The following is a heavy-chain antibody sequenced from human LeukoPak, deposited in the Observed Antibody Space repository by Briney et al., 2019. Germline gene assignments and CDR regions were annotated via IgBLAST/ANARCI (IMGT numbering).Heavy chain of an antibody. CDR2: IIPILGIA. CDR3: ARVGYGGYDFFYYYGMDV. V-gene: IGHV1-69*04. Sequence: SVKVSCKASGGTFSSYAISWVRQAPGQGLEWMGRIIPILGIANYAQKFQGRVTITADKSTSTAYMELSSLRSEDTAVYYCARVGYGGYDFFYYYGMDVWGQGTTVTVSS. D-gene: IGHD5-12*01. CDR1: GGTFSSYA. J-gene: IGHJ6*02.